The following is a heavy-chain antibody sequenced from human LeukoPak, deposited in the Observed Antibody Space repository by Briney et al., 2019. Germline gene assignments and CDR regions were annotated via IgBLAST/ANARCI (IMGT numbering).Heavy chain of an antibody. V-gene: IGHV4-59*08. CDR3: ARYVRLQLKYAFDV. D-gene: IGHD5-24*01. Sequence: KPSETLSLTCTVSGGSISGYSWTWIRQPPGQGLEWIGYFHNSRTTSYNPSLTGRVIISVDTAMDQISLKLNSVTAADTAVYYCARYVRLQLKYAFDVWGRGTMVTVFS. CDR1: GGSISGYS. J-gene: IGHJ3*01. CDR2: FHNSRTT.